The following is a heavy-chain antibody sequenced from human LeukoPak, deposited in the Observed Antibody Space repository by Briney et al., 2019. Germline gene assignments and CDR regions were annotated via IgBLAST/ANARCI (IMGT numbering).Heavy chain of an antibody. CDR1: GFTFSSYA. CDR3: AKGTQLVPNYFDY. Sequence: PGGSLRLPCAASGFTFSSYAMSWVRQAPGKGLEWVSAISGSGGSTYYADSVKGRFTISRDNSKNTLYLQMNSLRAEDTAVYYCAKGTQLVPNYFDYWGQGTLVTVSS. D-gene: IGHD6-13*01. CDR2: ISGSGGST. J-gene: IGHJ4*02. V-gene: IGHV3-23*01.